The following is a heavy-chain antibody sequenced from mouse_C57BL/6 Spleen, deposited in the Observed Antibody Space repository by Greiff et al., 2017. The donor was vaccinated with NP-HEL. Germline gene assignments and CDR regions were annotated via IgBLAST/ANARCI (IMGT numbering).Heavy chain of an antibody. Sequence: EVQLVESGPGLVKPSQSLSLTCSVTGYSITSGYYWNWIRQFPGNKLEWMGYISYDGSNNYNPSLKNRISITRDTSKNQFFLKLNSVTTEDTATYYCARVGGVLHFDYWGQGTTLTVSS. J-gene: IGHJ2*01. CDR1: GYSITSGYY. V-gene: IGHV3-6*01. D-gene: IGHD1-1*02. CDR3: ARVGGVLHFDY. CDR2: ISYDGSN.